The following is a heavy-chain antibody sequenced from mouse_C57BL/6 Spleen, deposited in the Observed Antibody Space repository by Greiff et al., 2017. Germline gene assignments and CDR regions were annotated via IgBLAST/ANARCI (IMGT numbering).Heavy chain of an antibody. CDR2: IYPGSGNT. CDR3: ARPSNDAMDY. CDR1: GYSFTSYY. Sequence: VQLQQSGPELVKPGASVKISCKASGYSFTSYYIHWVKQRPGQGLEWIGWIYPGSGNTKYNEKFKGKATLPADTSSSTAYMQLSSLTSEDSAVYYCARPSNDAMDYWGQGTSVTVSS. V-gene: IGHV1-66*01. J-gene: IGHJ4*01.